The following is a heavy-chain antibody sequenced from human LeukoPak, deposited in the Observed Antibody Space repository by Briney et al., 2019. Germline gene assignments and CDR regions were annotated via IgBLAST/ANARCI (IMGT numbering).Heavy chain of an antibody. CDR1: GFTFSSYA. J-gene: IGHJ6*02. D-gene: IGHD4-23*01. CDR2: ISYDGSNK. CDR3: ARDRGGNSEYYGMDV. V-gene: IGHV3-30-3*01. Sequence: PGGSLRLSCAASGFTFSSYAMHWVRQAPGKGLEWVAVISYDGSNKYYADSVKGRFTISRDNSKNTLWLQMNSLRAEDTAVYYCARDRGGNSEYYGMDVWGQGTTVTVSS.